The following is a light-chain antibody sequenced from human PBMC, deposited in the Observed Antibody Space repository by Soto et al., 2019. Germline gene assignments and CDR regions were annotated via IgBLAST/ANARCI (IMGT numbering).Light chain of an antibody. CDR3: CSYAGDFYV. CDR1: TSDFGGYDY. J-gene: IGLJ1*01. CDR2: DVT. Sequence: QSALTQPRSVSGSPGQSVAISCTGTTSDFGGYDYVSWYQQHPGKAPELIIFDVTKRPSGVPDRFSGSKSGNTASLTISGLQAEDEADYFCCSYAGDFYVFGSGTKLTVL. V-gene: IGLV2-11*01.